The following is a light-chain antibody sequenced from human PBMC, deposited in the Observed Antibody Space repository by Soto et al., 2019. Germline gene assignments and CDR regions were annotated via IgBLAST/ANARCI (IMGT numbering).Light chain of an antibody. V-gene: IGKV3-11*01. CDR2: DAS. J-gene: IGKJ2*01. CDR3: QQRSNWPPYT. CDR1: KSVSSY. Sequence: EIVLTQSPATLSLSPGERATLSCRASKSVSSYLAWYQQRPGQAARLLIYDASNRATGIPARFSGSGSGTDFTLTISSREPEDFAVYYCQQRSNWPPYTFGQGTKLEIK.